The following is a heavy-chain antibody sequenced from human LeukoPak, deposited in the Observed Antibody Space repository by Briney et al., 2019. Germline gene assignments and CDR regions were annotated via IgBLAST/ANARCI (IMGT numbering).Heavy chain of an antibody. CDR3: ARDFPDPEGYQLPPSWFDP. J-gene: IGHJ5*02. Sequence: GASVKVSCKASGYTFTGYYMHWVRQAPGQGLEWMGWINPNSGGTNYAQKFQGRVTMTRDTSISTAYMELSRLRSDDTAVYYCARDFPDPEGYQLPPSWFDPWGQGTLVTVSS. D-gene: IGHD2-2*01. V-gene: IGHV1-2*02. CDR2: INPNSGGT. CDR1: GYTFTGYY.